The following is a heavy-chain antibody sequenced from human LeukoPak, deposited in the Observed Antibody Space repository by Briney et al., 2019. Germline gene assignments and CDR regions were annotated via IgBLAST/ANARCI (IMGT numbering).Heavy chain of an antibody. V-gene: IGHV3-23*01. J-gene: IGHJ4*02. Sequence: GGSLRLSCAASGFDFSSHAMTWVRQAPGKGLEWVSAISISGSKTYYADSVKGRFTISRDNSKNTLYLHMNSLRAEDTAVYYCVNEIRPNDYWGQGTQVTVSS. CDR2: ISISGSKT. D-gene: IGHD4-17*01. CDR1: GFDFSSHA. CDR3: VNEIRPNDY.